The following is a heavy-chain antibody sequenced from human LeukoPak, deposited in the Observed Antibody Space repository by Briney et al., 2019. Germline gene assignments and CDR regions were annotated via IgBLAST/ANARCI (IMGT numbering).Heavy chain of an antibody. CDR2: IGISGDT. V-gene: IGHV3-13*01. CDR1: GFTFSRYD. CDR3: ATYSSLNRREFQY. J-gene: IGHJ1*01. D-gene: IGHD3-22*01. Sequence: GGSLRLSCAASGFTFSRYDMHWVRQTPGKGLEWVSGIGISGDTYYPDSVKGRFTISREDAKNSLYLQMNSLRAEDTAVYYCATYSSLNRREFQYWGQGTLLTVSS.